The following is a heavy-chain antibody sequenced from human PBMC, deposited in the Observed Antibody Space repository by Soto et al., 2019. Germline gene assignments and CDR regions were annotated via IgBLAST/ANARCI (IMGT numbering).Heavy chain of an antibody. Sequence: ASAKVSCKASGYTFTSLGIGWVRQAPGQGLEWMGWISAYNGNTNYAQTLQGRVTMTTDTSTTTAYMEVRSLRSDDTAVYYCATVAYSSGLDYWGQGTLVTVSS. V-gene: IGHV1-18*01. J-gene: IGHJ4*02. CDR2: ISAYNGNT. CDR1: GYTFTSLG. D-gene: IGHD6-19*01. CDR3: ATVAYSSGLDY.